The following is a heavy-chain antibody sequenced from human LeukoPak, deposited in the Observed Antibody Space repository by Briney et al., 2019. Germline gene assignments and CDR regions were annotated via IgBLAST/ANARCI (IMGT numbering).Heavy chain of an antibody. CDR2: ISSSSSYI. CDR3: ARSMVRGVITMDY. V-gene: IGHV3-21*01. Sequence: GGSLRLSCAASGFTFSSYSMNWVRQAPGKGLEWASSISSSSSYIYYADSVKGRFTISRDNAKNSLYLQMNSLRAEDTAVYYCARSMVRGVITMDYWGQGTLVTVSS. CDR1: GFTFSSYS. D-gene: IGHD3-10*01. J-gene: IGHJ4*02.